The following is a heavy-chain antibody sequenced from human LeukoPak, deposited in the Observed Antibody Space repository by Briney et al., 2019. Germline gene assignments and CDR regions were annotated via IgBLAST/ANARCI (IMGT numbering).Heavy chain of an antibody. D-gene: IGHD2-2*01. CDR3: ARYCSSTSCYRDAFDI. V-gene: IGHV1-2*02. Sequence: ASVEVSCKASGYTFTGYYMHWVRQAPGQGLEWMGWINPNSGGTNYAQKFQGRVTMTRDTSISTAYMELSRLRSDDTAVYYCARYCSSTSCYRDAFDIWGQGTMVTVSS. CDR1: GYTFTGYY. CDR2: INPNSGGT. J-gene: IGHJ3*02.